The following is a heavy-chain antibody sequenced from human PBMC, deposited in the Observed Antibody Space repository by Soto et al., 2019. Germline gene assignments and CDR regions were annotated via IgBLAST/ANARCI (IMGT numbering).Heavy chain of an antibody. V-gene: IGHV1-18*01. CDR2: ISAYNGNT. CDR1: GYTFTSYG. J-gene: IGHJ4*02. CDR3: ARDGPGSYSDY. Sequence: QVQLVQSGAEVKKPGASVKVSCKASGYTFTSYGISWVRQAPGQGLEWMGWISAYNGNTTYAQKLQGRVTMTTVTSTRTASMELMSLRSDDTAVYYCARDGPGSYSDYWGQGTLVTVSS. D-gene: IGHD3-10*01.